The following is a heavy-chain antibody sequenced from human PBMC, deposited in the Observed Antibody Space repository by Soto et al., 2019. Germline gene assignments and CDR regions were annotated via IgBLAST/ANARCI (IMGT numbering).Heavy chain of an antibody. J-gene: IGHJ2*01. V-gene: IGHV1-3*01. CDR1: GYTFTNYA. CDR3: ARAGSLYWYFDL. Sequence: QVQLVQSGAEVKKPGASVKVSCKASGYTFTNYAMHWVRQAPGQRLEWMGWINAGNDNTKYSQKFQGRVTITRDTSASTAYMELSSLRSEDTAVYYCARAGSLYWYFDLWGRGTLVTVSS. CDR2: INAGNDNT. D-gene: IGHD1-26*01.